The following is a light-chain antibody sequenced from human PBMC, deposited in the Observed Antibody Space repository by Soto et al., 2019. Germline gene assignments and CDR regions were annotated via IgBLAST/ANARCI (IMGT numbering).Light chain of an antibody. Sequence: QSALTQPPSASGTPGQRVTISCSGSTSNIGINSVFWYQQLPGTAPKLLIYRSNQRASGVPDRFSASKSGTSASLAISGLRSEDEADYYCAAWDDSLSGQVFGGGTKLTVL. J-gene: IGLJ2*01. CDR3: AAWDDSLSGQV. CDR2: RSN. CDR1: TSNIGINS. V-gene: IGLV1-47*01.